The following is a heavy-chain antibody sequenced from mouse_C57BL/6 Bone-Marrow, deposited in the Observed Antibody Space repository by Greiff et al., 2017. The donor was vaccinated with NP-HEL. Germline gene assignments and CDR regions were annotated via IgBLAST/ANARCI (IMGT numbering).Heavy chain of an antibody. J-gene: IGHJ3*01. CDR3: ARGRGDYDDGFAY. Sequence: VQLQQSGAELVKPGALVKMSCKASGYTFTTYPIEWMKQNHGKSLEWIGNFHPYNDDTKYNEKFKGKATLTVEKSSSTVYLELSRLTSDDSAVYYCARGRGDYDDGFAYWGQGTLVTVSA. D-gene: IGHD2-4*01. V-gene: IGHV1-47*01. CDR2: FHPYNDDT. CDR1: GYTFTTYP.